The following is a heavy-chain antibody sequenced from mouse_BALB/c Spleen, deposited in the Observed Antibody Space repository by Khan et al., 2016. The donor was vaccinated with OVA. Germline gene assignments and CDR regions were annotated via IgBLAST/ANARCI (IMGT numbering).Heavy chain of an antibody. Sequence: QVQLQQSAAELARPGASVKLSCKTSGYTFTDFYINWVKQRPGQGLEWIGDIYPGSANTYYNEKFKGKATLTVDKSSSTAYMRLSSLTSEDSAVYFCARSGSGSFGFWGQGTLVTVSA. J-gene: IGHJ3*01. V-gene: IGHV1-77*01. D-gene: IGHD2-2*01. CDR1: GYTFTDFY. CDR2: IYPGSANT. CDR3: ARSGSGSFGF.